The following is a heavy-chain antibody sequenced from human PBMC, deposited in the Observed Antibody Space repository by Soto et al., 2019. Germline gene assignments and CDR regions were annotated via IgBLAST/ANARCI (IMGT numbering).Heavy chain of an antibody. CDR1: GFTFTSSA. CDR2: IVVGSGNT. J-gene: IGHJ3*02. V-gene: IGHV1-58*02. CDR3: AAEPRDCSGGSCDTDAFES. D-gene: IGHD2-15*01. Sequence: GASVKVSCKASGFTFTSSAMQWVRQARGQRLEWIGWIVVGSGNTNYAQKFQERVTIIRDMSTSTAYMELSSLRSEDTAVYYCAAEPRDCSGGSCDTDAFESWGQGTMVTVSS.